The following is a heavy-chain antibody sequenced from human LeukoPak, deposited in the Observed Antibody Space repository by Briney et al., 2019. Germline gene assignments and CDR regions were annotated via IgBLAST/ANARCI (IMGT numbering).Heavy chain of an antibody. CDR3: ARGTYDFWSGSPYNWFDP. Sequence: ASVKVSCKASGYTFTSYAMHWVRQAPGQRLEWMGWINAGNGNTKYSQKFQGRVTITRDTSASTAYMELSSLRSEDTAVYYCARGTYDFWSGSPYNWFDPWGQGTLVTVSS. V-gene: IGHV1-3*01. CDR1: GYTFTSYA. D-gene: IGHD3-3*01. CDR2: INAGNGNT. J-gene: IGHJ5*02.